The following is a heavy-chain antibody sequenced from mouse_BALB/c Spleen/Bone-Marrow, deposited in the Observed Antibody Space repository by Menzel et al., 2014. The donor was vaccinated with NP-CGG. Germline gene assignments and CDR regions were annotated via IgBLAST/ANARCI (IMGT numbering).Heavy chain of an antibody. CDR2: IDPENGNT. D-gene: IGHD2-14*01. Sequence: EVQLQQSGAELVRPGALVKLSCKASGFNIKDYYMHWVKQRPEQGLEWIGWIDPENGNTIYDPKFQGKASITADTSSNTASLQLSSLTSEDTAVYYCVAYYRYEYYFDYWGQGATLTVSS. CDR3: VAYYRYEYYFDY. J-gene: IGHJ2*01. V-gene: IGHV14-1*02. CDR1: GFNIKDYY.